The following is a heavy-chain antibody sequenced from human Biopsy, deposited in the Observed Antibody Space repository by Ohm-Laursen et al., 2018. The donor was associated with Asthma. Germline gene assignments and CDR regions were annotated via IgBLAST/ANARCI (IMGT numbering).Heavy chain of an antibody. D-gene: IGHD3-22*01. V-gene: IGHV3-33*08. Sequence: SLRLSCAASGFVFSQFRMHWVRQAPGKGLEWVAAVSSDGHSKYYEDSVKGRFTISRDNAKNSLYLQMNSLRAEDTAVYYCAREGVNYYDSSGYLEYWGQGTLVTVSS. CDR3: AREGVNYYDSSGYLEY. CDR2: VSSDGHSK. CDR1: GFVFSQFR. J-gene: IGHJ4*02.